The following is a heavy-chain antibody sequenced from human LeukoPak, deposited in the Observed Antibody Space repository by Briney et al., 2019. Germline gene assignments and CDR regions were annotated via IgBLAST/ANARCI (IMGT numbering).Heavy chain of an antibody. D-gene: IGHD3-22*01. V-gene: IGHV2-70*11. CDR2: IDWDDDK. CDR3: ARTTYYYDSSGYDY. J-gene: IGHJ4*02. Sequence: SGPTLVNPTQTLTLTCTFSGFSLSTSGMCVSWIRQPPGKALEWLARIDWDDDKYYSTSLKTRLTISKDTSKNQVVLTMTNMDPVDTATYYCARTTYYYDSSGYDYWGQGTLDTVSS. CDR1: GFSLSTSGMC.